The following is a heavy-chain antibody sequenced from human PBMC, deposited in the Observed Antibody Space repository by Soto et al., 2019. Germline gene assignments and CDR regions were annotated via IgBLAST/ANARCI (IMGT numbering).Heavy chain of an antibody. CDR2: INHSGST. Sequence: SETLSLTCAVYGGSFSGYYWTWIRQPPGTGLEWIGEINHSGSTNYNPSLKSRVTISVDTSKNQFSLKLTSVTAADTAVYYCARRYSGYDLDYWGQGTLVTSPQ. V-gene: IGHV4-34*01. CDR1: GGSFSGYY. CDR3: ARRYSGYDLDY. D-gene: IGHD5-12*01. J-gene: IGHJ4*02.